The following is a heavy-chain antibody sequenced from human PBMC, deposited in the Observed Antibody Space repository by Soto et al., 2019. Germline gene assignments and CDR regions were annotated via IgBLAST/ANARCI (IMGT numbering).Heavy chain of an antibody. J-gene: IGHJ4*02. CDR1: GFSLSTSGVG. V-gene: IGHV2-5*02. Sequence: QITLKESGPTLVKPTQTLTLTCTFSGFSLSTSGVGGGWIRQPPGKALEWLALIYWDDDKRYSPSLKSRLTITKDTSKNQVVLTMTNMDPVDTATYYCAHSGITIVRGADFDYWGQGTLVTVSS. CDR2: IYWDDDK. CDR3: AHSGITIVRGADFDY. D-gene: IGHD3-10*01.